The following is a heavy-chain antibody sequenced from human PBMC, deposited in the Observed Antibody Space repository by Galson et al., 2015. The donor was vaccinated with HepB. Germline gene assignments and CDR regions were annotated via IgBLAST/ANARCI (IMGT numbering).Heavy chain of an antibody. J-gene: IGHJ5*02. CDR3: AKRFDIDYHPNNNWFGP. V-gene: IGHV2-5*01. CDR1: GFSLSTRGEG. CDR2: IHANDDK. D-gene: IGHD4-11*01. Sequence: PALVKPTQTLTLTCTFYGFSLSTRGEGVGWFRQPPGGALEWLALIHANDDKRYNPSLKTRLTITKDTSRNQVVLTMTNMDSVDTGTYFCAKRFDIDYHPNNNWFGPWGQGALVTVSS.